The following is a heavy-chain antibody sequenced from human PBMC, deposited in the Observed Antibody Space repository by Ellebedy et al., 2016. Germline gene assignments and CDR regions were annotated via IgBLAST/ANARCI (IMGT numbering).Heavy chain of an antibody. V-gene: IGHV3-30*03. D-gene: IGHD2-15*01. CDR2: ISYDGSHI. Sequence: GGFLRLSCAASGFTFSTSAVHWVRQAPGKGLEWVAIISYDGSHIRYVDSVKGRFTISRDNSKNTMYLQMNSLRPEDKAVYYCARGGHCSDGKCYLIDFWGQGTQVTVS. CDR1: GFTFSTSA. J-gene: IGHJ4*02. CDR3: ARGGHCSDGKCYLIDF.